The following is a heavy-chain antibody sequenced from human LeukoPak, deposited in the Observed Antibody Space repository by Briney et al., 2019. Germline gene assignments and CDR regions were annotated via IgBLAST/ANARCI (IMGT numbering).Heavy chain of an antibody. J-gene: IGHJ4*02. CDR3: ARFNYYGSGSYFDY. CDR1: GGSISSGGYY. D-gene: IGHD3-10*01. V-gene: IGHV4-61*08. Sequence: SETLSLTCAVSGGSISSGGYYWSWIRQPPGKGLEWIGYIYYSGSTNYNPSLKSRVTISVDTSKNQFSLKLSSVTAADTAVYYCARFNYYGSGSYFDYWGQGTLVTVSS. CDR2: IYYSGST.